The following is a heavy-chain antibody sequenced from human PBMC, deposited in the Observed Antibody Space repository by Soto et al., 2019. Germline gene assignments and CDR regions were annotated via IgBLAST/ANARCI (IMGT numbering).Heavy chain of an antibody. V-gene: IGHV3-23*01. CDR2: ISGSGGST. CDR3: ATPKLTVSPHYGMDD. Sequence: PGGSLRLSCAASGFTFNSHAMSWVRQAPGKGLEWVSAISGSGGSTYYADSVKGRFTISRDNSKNTLYLQMNSLRAEDTAVDYCATPKLTVSPHYGMDDWGQGTTVTVSS. J-gene: IGHJ6*02. CDR1: GFTFNSHA. D-gene: IGHD4-17*01.